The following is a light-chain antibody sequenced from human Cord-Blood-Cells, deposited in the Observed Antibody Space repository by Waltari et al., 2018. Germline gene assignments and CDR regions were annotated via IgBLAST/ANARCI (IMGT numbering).Light chain of an antibody. V-gene: IGLV2-14*03. J-gene: IGLJ2*01. CDR1: SSDVGGYNY. Sequence: QSALTQPASVSGSPGQSITISCPGTSSDVGGYNYVSWYQHPHGKAPKLVIYDVSKRPSGVSNRFSGSKSGNTASLTISGLQAEDEADYYCSSYTSSSTLVFGGGTKLTVL. CDR2: DVS. CDR3: SSYTSSSTLV.